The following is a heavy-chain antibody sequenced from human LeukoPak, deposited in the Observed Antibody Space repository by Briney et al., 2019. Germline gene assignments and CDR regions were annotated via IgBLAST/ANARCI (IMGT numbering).Heavy chain of an antibody. Sequence: SETLPLTCTVSGGSISSSSYYWGWIRQPPGKGLEWIGSIYYSGSTYYNPSLKSRVTISVDTSKNQFSLKLSSVTAADTAVYYCASTYSSSWYAAGDIWGQGTMVTVSS. CDR1: GGSISSSSYY. CDR3: ASTYSSSWYAAGDI. D-gene: IGHD6-13*01. V-gene: IGHV4-39*07. CDR2: IYYSGST. J-gene: IGHJ3*02.